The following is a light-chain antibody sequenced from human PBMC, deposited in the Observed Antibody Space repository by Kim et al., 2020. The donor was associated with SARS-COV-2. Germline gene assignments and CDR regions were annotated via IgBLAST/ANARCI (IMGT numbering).Light chain of an antibody. CDR3: NSRDSSGDHLL. V-gene: IGLV3-19*01. CDR1: SLRSYY. CDR2: GKN. J-gene: IGLJ3*02. Sequence: ALGQTVRITCQGDSLRSYYASWYQQRPGQAPVLVMYGKNNRPSGIPDRFSGSRSGNTASLTITGAQAEDEADYYCNSRDSSGDHLLFGGGTQLTVL.